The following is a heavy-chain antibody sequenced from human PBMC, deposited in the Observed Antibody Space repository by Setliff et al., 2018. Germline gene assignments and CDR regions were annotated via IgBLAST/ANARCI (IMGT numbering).Heavy chain of an antibody. CDR3: ARVVAYIYPFGC. CDR1: GYSISSGYY. CDR2: IHYSGGT. D-gene: IGHD5-18*01. V-gene: IGHV4-38-2*02. J-gene: IGHJ4*02. Sequence: SETLSLTCTVSGYSISSGYYWGWDRQPPGKGLEWIGSIHYSGGTYHNPFLKSRATISVDTSKNQFSLKLSSVTAADTAVYFCARVVAYIYPFGCWGQGTLVTVSS.